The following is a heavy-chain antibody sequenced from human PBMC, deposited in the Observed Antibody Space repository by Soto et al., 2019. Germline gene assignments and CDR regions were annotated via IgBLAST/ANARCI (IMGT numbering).Heavy chain of an antibody. V-gene: IGHV1-2*02. Sequence: QLHXVQSGAVVXXPGASVTVSCSXXGYPXTXYXMHXXXXXXXRGREWMGGINPATGAAKYTQTFQGRVTMTRDTSTSTVFMELSGLTSEDTAVFYCARGGGVGVAGSAAFDMWGQGTLVTVSS. CDR1: GYPXTXYX. CDR2: INPATGAA. J-gene: IGHJ3*02. D-gene: IGHD3-3*01. CDR3: ARGGGVGVAGSAAFDM.